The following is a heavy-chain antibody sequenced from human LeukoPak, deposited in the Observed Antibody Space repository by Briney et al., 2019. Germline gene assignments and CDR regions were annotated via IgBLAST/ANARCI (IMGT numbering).Heavy chain of an antibody. D-gene: IGHD6-13*01. CDR1: GGSISSGDYY. CDR3: AREDSIAAAAYY. J-gene: IGHJ4*02. Sequence: SETLSLTCTVSGGSISSGDYYWSWIRQPPGKGLEWIGYIYYSGSTYYNPSLKSRVIISVDTSKNQFSLKLSSVTAADTAVYYCAREDSIAAAAYYWGQGTLVTVSS. V-gene: IGHV4-30-4*08. CDR2: IYYSGST.